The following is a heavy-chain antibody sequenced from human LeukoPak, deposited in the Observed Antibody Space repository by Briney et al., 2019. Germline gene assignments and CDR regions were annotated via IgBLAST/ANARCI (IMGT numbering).Heavy chain of an antibody. V-gene: IGHV4-38-2*02. J-gene: IGHJ6*02. Sequence: PSETLSLTCTVSGYSISSGYYWGWIRQPPGKGLEWIGSIYHSGSTYYNPSLKSRVTISVDTSKNQFSLKLSSVTAADTAVYYCARDGAYGDYVYYYYYYGMDVWGQGTTVTVSS. CDR3: ARDGAYGDYVYYYYYYGMDV. CDR1: GYSISSGYY. D-gene: IGHD4-17*01. CDR2: IYHSGST.